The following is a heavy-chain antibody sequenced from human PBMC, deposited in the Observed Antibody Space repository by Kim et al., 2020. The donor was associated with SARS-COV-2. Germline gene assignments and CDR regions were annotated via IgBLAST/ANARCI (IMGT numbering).Heavy chain of an antibody. CDR1: GFTFSSYA. J-gene: IGHJ6*02. Sequence: GGSLRLSCAASGFTFSSYAMSWVRQAPGKGLEWVSAISGSGGSTYYADSVKGRFTISRDNSKNTLYLQMNSLRAEDTAVYYCAKDSQVRGVIIWDIGHYYYGMDVWGQGTTVTVSS. CDR3: AKDSQVRGVIIWDIGHYYYGMDV. CDR2: ISGSGGST. D-gene: IGHD3-10*01. V-gene: IGHV3-23*01.